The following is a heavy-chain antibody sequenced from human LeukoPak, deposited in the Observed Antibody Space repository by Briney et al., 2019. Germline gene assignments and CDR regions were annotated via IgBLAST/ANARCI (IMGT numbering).Heavy chain of an antibody. D-gene: IGHD3-22*01. V-gene: IGHV5-51*01. Sequence: RGESLKISCEVSGHRFTNSWIAWVRQVPGKGLEWMGIIYPGDSDTRYSPSFQGQVTISADKSISTAYLQWSSLKASDTAMYYCARPYHYDSSGYYYYFDYWGQGTLVTVSS. J-gene: IGHJ4*02. CDR2: IYPGDSDT. CDR3: ARPYHYDSSGYYYYFDY. CDR1: GHRFTNSW.